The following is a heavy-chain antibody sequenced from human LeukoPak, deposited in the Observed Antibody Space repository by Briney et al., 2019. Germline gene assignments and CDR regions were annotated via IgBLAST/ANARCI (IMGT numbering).Heavy chain of an antibody. CDR3: ARDRGYSERYFDY. J-gene: IGHJ4*02. CDR2: INPNSGGA. Sequence: ASVKVSCKASGYTFTGYYMHWVRQAPGQGLEWMGWINPNSGGANYAQKFQGRVTMTRDTSISTAYMEPSRLRSDGTAVYYCARDRGYSERYFDYWGQGTLVTVSS. CDR1: GYTFTGYY. D-gene: IGHD5-12*01. V-gene: IGHV1-2*02.